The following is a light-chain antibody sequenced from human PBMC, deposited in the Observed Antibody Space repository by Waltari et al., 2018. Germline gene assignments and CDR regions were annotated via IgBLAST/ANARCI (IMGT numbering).Light chain of an antibody. CDR3: QQSDGLPRT. J-gene: IGKJ2*01. V-gene: IGKV1-33*01. CDR2: DAS. Sequence: DIQMTQFPSSLSASVGDRVTIACHAIQDITNYLNWYQQTIGRAPKLLIYDASNLETGVSSRFSGSGSGTNFTFVISSLQPEDIATYYCQQSDGLPRTFGQGTQVEIK. CDR1: QDITNY.